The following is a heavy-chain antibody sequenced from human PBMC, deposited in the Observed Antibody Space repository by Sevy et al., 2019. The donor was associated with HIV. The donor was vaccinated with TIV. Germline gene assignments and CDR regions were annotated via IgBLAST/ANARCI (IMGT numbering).Heavy chain of an antibody. CDR3: AKTYYDSGSYPNSYYGMDV. Sequence: GGSLRLSCAASEFTFSSYAMHWVRQAPGKGLEWVAIISYDGSNKYHADSVKGRFTSSRDNSENTLYLQMYSLRAEDTAVYYCAKTYYDSGSYPNSYYGMDVWGQGTTVTVSS. CDR1: EFTFSSYA. V-gene: IGHV3-30*18. J-gene: IGHJ6*02. CDR2: ISYDGSNK. D-gene: IGHD3-10*01.